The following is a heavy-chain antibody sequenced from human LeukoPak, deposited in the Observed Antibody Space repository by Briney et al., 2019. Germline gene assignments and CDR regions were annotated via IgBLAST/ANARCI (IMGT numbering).Heavy chain of an antibody. CDR1: GGSITSYY. D-gene: IGHD5-24*01. V-gene: IGHV4-59*01. CDR3: ARVRRDGYNSPDY. Sequence: SETLSLTCTVSGGSITSYYWSWIRQPPGKGLECIGYIYYSGTTYYNPSLESRVTISVDTSKNQFSLKLSSVTAADTAVYYCARVRRDGYNSPDYWGQGTLVTVSS. CDR2: IYYSGTT. J-gene: IGHJ4*02.